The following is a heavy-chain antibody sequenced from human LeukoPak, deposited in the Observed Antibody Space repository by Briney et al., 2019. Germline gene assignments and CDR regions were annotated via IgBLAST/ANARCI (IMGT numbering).Heavy chain of an antibody. D-gene: IGHD1-26*01. Sequence: PGGSLRLSCAASGFTFSSYEMNWVRQAPGKGLEWVSYISSSGSTIYYADSVKGRFTISRDNAKNSLYLQMNSLRAEDTAVYYCAKDYSVWVEATGGFDYWGQGTLVTVSS. J-gene: IGHJ4*02. CDR2: ISSSGSTI. V-gene: IGHV3-48*03. CDR3: AKDYSVWVEATGGFDY. CDR1: GFTFSSYE.